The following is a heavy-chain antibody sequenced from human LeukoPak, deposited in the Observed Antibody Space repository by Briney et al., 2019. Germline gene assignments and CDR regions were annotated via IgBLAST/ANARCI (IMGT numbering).Heavy chain of an antibody. CDR3: ASRASKRPLGY. CDR2: INHSGNT. J-gene: IGHJ4*02. V-gene: IGHV4-34*01. CDR1: GGSFSDYY. Sequence: SETLSLTCAVSGGSFSDYYWNWIRQSPGKGLEWIGEINHSGNTEFNPSLESRVTISVDTSKSQFSLKMSSMTAADTAVYWCASRASKRPLGYWGRGTLVTVSS. D-gene: IGHD3-16*01.